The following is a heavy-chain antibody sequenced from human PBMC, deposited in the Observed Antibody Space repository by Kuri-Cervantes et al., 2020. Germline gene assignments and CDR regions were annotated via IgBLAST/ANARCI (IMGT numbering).Heavy chain of an antibody. Sequence: ASVKGSCKASGYTFTSYGISWVRPAPGQGLEWMGWISAYKGDTNYAQKLQGRVTMTTDTSTSTAYMELSSLRSEDTAVYYCASSGAERTVPTGGFDYWGQGTLVTVSS. CDR3: ASSGAERTVPTGGFDY. CDR1: GYTFTSYG. D-gene: IGHD3-10*01. V-gene: IGHV1-18*01. CDR2: ISAYKGDT. J-gene: IGHJ4*02.